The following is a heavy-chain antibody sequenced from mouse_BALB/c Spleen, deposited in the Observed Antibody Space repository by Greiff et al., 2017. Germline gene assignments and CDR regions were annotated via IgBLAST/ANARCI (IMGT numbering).Heavy chain of an antibody. Sequence: EVKLQESGPGLVKPSQSLSLTCSVTGYSITSGYYWNWIRQFPGNKLEWMGYISYDGSNNYNPSLKNRISITRDTSKNQFFLKLNSVTTEDTATYYCARASYRYDAMDYWGQGTSVTVSS. CDR1: GYSITSGYY. CDR3: ARASYRYDAMDY. CDR2: ISYDGSN. J-gene: IGHJ4*01. V-gene: IGHV3-6*02. D-gene: IGHD2-14*01.